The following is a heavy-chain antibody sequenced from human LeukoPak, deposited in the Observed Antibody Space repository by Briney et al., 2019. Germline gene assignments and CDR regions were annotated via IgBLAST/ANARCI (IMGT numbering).Heavy chain of an antibody. V-gene: IGHV3-23*01. CDR2: VSDGVSDGGVSR. Sequence: GGSLRLSCAASGFSFGNFAMSWVRQAPGKGLEWVSGVSDGVSDGGVSRHYADSVKGRFTISRDSSKNTLYLQINSLRAEDTALYYCAKVNHPYCSITSCREFDYWGQGTLVTVSS. CDR3: AKVNHPYCSITSCREFDY. J-gene: IGHJ4*02. D-gene: IGHD2-2*01. CDR1: GFSFGNFA.